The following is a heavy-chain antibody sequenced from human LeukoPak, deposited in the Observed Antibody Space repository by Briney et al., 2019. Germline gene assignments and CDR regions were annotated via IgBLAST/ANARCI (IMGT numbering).Heavy chain of an antibody. V-gene: IGHV3-66*01. CDR2: IYSGGST. Sequence: GGSLRLSCAASGFTVSSNYMSWVRQAPGKGLEWVSVIYSGGSTYYADSVKGRFTISRDNSKNTLYLQMNSLRAEDTAVYYCARDSWAQDIVVVPAGDYYYYGMDVWGQGTTVTVSS. CDR3: ARDSWAQDIVVVPAGDYYYYGMDV. J-gene: IGHJ6*02. D-gene: IGHD2-2*01. CDR1: GFTVSSNY.